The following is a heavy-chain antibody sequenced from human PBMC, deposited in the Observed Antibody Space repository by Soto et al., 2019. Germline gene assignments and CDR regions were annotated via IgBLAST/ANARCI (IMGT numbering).Heavy chain of an antibody. Sequence: ASVKVSCKASGYTFTGYYMHWVRQAPGQGLEWMGWINPNSGGTNYAQKFQGRLTMTRDTSTSTDYMELSTLTSEDTAVYFCARDTGYDHDAFDIWGQGTMVTVSS. CDR2: INPNSGGT. CDR1: GYTFTGYY. V-gene: IGHV1-2*02. J-gene: IGHJ3*02. CDR3: ARDTGYDHDAFDI. D-gene: IGHD5-12*01.